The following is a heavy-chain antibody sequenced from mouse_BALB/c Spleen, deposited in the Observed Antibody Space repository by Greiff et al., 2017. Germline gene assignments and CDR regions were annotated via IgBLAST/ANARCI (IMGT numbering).Heavy chain of an antibody. D-gene: IGHD2-3*01. Sequence: EVQLQQSGTVLARPGASVKMSCKASGYTFTGYWMHWVKQRPGQGLEWIGAIYPGNSDTSYNQKFKGKAKLTAVTSTSTAYMELSSLTNEDSAVYYCTRGGYYVDYAMGYWGQGTSVTVSS. CDR1: GYTFTGYW. J-gene: IGHJ4*01. CDR3: TRGGYYVDYAMGY. CDR2: IYPGNSDT. V-gene: IGHV1-5*01.